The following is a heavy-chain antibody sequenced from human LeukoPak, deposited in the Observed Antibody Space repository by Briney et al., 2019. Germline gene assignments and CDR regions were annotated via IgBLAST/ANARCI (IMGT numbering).Heavy chain of an antibody. D-gene: IGHD1-26*01. CDR2: ISYDGSNK. V-gene: IGHV3-30*18. CDR1: GFTFSSYG. Sequence: GGSLRLSCAASGFTFSSYGMHWVRQAPGKGLEWVAVISYDGSNKYYADSVKGRFTISRDNSKNTLYLQMNSLRAEDTAVYYCAKDQRMGELPEYYFDYWGQGTLVAVSS. J-gene: IGHJ4*02. CDR3: AKDQRMGELPEYYFDY.